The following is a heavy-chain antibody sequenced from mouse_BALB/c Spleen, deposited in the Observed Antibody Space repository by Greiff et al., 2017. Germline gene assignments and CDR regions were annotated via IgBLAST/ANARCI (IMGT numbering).Heavy chain of an antibody. Sequence: DVQLVESGGGLVKPGGSLKLSCAASGFTFSSYTMPWVRQTPEKRLEWVATISSGGSYTYYPDSVKGRFTISRDNAKNTLYLQMSSLKSEDTAMYYCTRGMDSDWFAYWGQGTLVTVSA. V-gene: IGHV5-6-4*01. CDR1: GFTFSSYT. D-gene: IGHD3-3*01. CDR2: ISSGGSYT. J-gene: IGHJ3*01. CDR3: TRGMDSDWFAY.